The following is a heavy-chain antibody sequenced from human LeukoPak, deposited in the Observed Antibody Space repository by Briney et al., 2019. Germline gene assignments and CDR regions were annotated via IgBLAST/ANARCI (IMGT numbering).Heavy chain of an antibody. J-gene: IGHJ5*02. CDR1: GGSISSYY. V-gene: IGHV4-59*01. Sequence: PSETLSLTCTVSGGSISSYYWSWIRQPPGKGLEWIGYIYYSGGTNYNPSLKSRVTISVGTSKNLFSLKLGSVTAADTAVYYCARDKGQYGSGTRGFTWFDPWGQGTLVTVSS. D-gene: IGHD3-10*01. CDR3: ARDKGQYGSGTRGFTWFDP. CDR2: IYYSGGT.